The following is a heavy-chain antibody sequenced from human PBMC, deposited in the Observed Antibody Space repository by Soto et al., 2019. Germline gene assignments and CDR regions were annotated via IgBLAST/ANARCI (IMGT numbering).Heavy chain of an antibody. CDR3: ARVVCSGGSCYGSTYYYYGMDV. V-gene: IGHV1-69*13. J-gene: IGHJ6*02. CDR2: IIPIFGTA. Sequence: SVKVSCKASGGTFSSYAISWVRQAPGQGLEWMGGIIPIFGTANYAQKFQGRVTITADESTSTAYMELSSLRSEDTAVYYCARVVCSGGSCYGSTYYYYGMDVWGQGTTVTVSS. CDR1: GGTFSSYA. D-gene: IGHD2-15*01.